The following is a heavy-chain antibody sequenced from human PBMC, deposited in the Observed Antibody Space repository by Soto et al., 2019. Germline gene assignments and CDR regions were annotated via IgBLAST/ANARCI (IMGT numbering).Heavy chain of an antibody. CDR1: GGSISSGDYY. J-gene: IGHJ4*02. CDR2: IYYSGST. Sequence: QVQLQESGPGLVKPSQTLSLTCTVSGGSISSGDYYWSWIRQPPGKGLEWIGYIYYSGSTYYNQSLKSRVTISVDTSKNQFSLRLSSVAVEDTAVYYCARDPGDRRTFDYWGQGTLVTVSS. D-gene: IGHD2-21*02. V-gene: IGHV4-30-4*01. CDR3: ARDPGDRRTFDY.